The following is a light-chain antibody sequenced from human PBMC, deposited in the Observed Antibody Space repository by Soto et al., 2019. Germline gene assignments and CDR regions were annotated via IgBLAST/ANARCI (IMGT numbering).Light chain of an antibody. CDR3: CSYATTTL. J-gene: IGLJ2*01. CDR1: SSDVGSYDL. CDR2: EVS. Sequence: QLVLTQPASVSGSPGQSITISCTGTSSDVGSYDLVSWYQQHPGNAPKLMIYEVSKRPSGVSERFSGSKSGNTASLTISGLQADDEADYYCCSYATTTLFGGGTKVTVL. V-gene: IGLV2-23*02.